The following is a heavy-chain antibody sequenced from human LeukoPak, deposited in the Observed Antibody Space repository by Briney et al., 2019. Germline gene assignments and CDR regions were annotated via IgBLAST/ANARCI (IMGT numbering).Heavy chain of an antibody. Sequence: GGSLRLSCAASGFTFSSYGMNWVRQAPGKGLEWVSGISGSGGSTDYADSVKGRFTISRDNSKSTMYLQMNSLRGDDTAVYYCAKDVGKWESLHFFDYWGQGTLVTVSS. CDR2: ISGSGGST. V-gene: IGHV3-23*01. CDR1: GFTFSSYG. CDR3: AKDVGKWESLHFFDY. D-gene: IGHD1-26*01. J-gene: IGHJ4*02.